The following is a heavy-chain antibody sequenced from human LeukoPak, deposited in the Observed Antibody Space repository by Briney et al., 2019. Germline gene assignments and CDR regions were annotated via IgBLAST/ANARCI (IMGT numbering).Heavy chain of an antibody. CDR2: IYYSGST. CDR3: ARTYSNYGGSYYYYYMDV. J-gene: IGHJ6*03. V-gene: IGHV4-59*08. CDR1: GGSINGYY. D-gene: IGHD4-11*01. Sequence: SETLSLTCTVSGGSINGYYWSWIRQPPGKGLEWIGYIYYSGSTNYNPSLKSRVTISVGTSKNQFSLKLSSVTAADTAVYYCARTYSNYGGSYYYYYMDVWGKGTTVTVSS.